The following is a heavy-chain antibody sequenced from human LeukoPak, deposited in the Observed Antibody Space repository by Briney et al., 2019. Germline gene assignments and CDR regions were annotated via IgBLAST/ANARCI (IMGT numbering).Heavy chain of an antibody. D-gene: IGHD2-15*01. Sequence: GGSLRLSCAGYGFSFSSFWMSWVRQAPGKGLEWVAKIKHDGSDKYYVDSVKGRFTISRDNTKNSLSLRMDSLRAEDTAVYYCARDCTGGSCHGYYYYYMDVWGKGTTVNVSS. CDR2: IKHDGSDK. CDR1: GFSFSSFW. CDR3: ARDCTGGSCHGYYYYYMDV. J-gene: IGHJ6*03. V-gene: IGHV3-7*01.